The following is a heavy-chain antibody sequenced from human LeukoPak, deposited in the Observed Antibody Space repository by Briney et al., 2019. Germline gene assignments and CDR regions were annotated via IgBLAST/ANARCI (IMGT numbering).Heavy chain of an antibody. CDR1: GGTFSSYA. Sequence: ASVKVSCKASGGTFSSYAISWVRQAPGQGLEWMGGIIPIFGTANYAQKFQGRVTITTDESTSTAYMELSSLRSEDTAVYYCATCPVIAAAGRLDYWGQGTLVTVSS. CDR2: IIPIFGTA. CDR3: ATCPVIAAAGRLDY. V-gene: IGHV1-69*05. D-gene: IGHD6-13*01. J-gene: IGHJ4*02.